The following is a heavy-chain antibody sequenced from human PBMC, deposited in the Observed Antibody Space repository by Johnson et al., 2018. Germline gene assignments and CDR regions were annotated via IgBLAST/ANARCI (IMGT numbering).Heavy chain of an antibody. D-gene: IGHD2-2*02. CDR1: GFTFSSYG. J-gene: IGHJ6*02. CDR2: ISYDGSNK. CDR3: AKDLYWRSTSCYTTNYYYYGMDV. V-gene: IGHV3-30*18. Sequence: QVQLVESGGGVVQPGRSLRLSCAASGFTFSSYGMHWVRQAPGKGLAWVAVISYDGSNKYYADSVKGRFTISRDNSKNTLYLQTNSRRAEETAVYYCAKDLYWRSTSCYTTNYYYYGMDVWGQGTTVTVSS.